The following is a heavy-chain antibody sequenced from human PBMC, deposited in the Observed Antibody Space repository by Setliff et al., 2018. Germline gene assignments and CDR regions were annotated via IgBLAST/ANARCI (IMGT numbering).Heavy chain of an antibody. CDR1: GDSFSGYF. CDR3: AVGAVGSRWYVRPWFDP. Sequence: PSETLSLTCAVYGDSFSGYFWTWIRQPPGKGLEWIGDIDPSGSTNYNPSLKSRLTISVDTSKNQFSLSLSSVTAADTAVYYCAVGAVGSRWYVRPWFDPWGQGTLVTVSS. D-gene: IGHD6-13*01. V-gene: IGHV4-34*01. CDR2: IDPSGST. J-gene: IGHJ5*02.